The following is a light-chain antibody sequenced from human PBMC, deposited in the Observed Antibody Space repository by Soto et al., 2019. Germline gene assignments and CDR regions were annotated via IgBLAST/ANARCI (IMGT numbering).Light chain of an antibody. CDR2: EGT. V-gene: IGLV2-23*01. J-gene: IGLJ1*01. CDR3: CSYAGSSTS. Sequence: QSALTQPASVSESPGQSITISCTGTSSNVGTYNLVSWYQQYPGKAPKLIIYEGTKRPSGVSNRFSGSNSGNTASLTISGLQAEDEADYYCCSYAGSSTSFGTGTKATVL. CDR1: SSNVGTYNL.